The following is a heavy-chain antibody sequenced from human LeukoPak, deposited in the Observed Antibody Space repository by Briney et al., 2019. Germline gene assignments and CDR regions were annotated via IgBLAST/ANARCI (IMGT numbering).Heavy chain of an antibody. CDR2: IFYSGTT. J-gene: IGHJ4*02. Sequence: PSETLSLTCAVSGGSISHYYWSWLRQSPGKGLEWIGYIFYSGTTDYNPSLKSQVTFSVDTSKNQFSLKLSSVTAADTAVYYCARVSYYPPYYFDFWGQGTLVIVSS. D-gene: IGHD3-22*01. CDR3: ARVSYYPPYYFDF. V-gene: IGHV4-59*01. CDR1: GGSISHYY.